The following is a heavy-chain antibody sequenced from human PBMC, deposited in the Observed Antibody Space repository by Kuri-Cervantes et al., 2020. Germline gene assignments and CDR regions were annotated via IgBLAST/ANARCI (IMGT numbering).Heavy chain of an antibody. CDR2: ISSSSSYI. J-gene: IGHJ4*02. D-gene: IGHD4-17*01. CDR3: AKDRSFKGVTVTSLFDY. V-gene: IGHV3-21*04. Sequence: GESLKISCAASGFTFSSYSMNWVRQAPGKGLEWVSSISSSSSYIYYADSVKGRFTISRGNAKNSLYLQMNSLRAEDTALYYCAKDRSFKGVTVTSLFDYWGQGTLVTVSS. CDR1: GFTFSSYS.